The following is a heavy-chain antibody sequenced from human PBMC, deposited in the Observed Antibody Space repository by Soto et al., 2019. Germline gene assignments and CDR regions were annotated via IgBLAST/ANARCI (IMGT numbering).Heavy chain of an antibody. CDR3: ASYGDYAGFY. J-gene: IGHJ4*02. Sequence: QVQLQESGPGLVKPSETLSLTCTVSGGSVSSGSYFWSWIRQPPGKGLEWIGYFYYDGSTNYNPSLKSRVTISVDTSKNQFSLKLTSVTAADTAVDYCASYGDYAGFYWGQGTLVTVSS. CDR1: GGSVSSGSYF. V-gene: IGHV4-61*01. D-gene: IGHD4-17*01. CDR2: FYYDGST.